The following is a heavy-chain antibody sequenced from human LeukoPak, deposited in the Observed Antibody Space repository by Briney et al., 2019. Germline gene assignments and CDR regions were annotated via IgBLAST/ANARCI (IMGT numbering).Heavy chain of an antibody. V-gene: IGHV1-69*05. CDR3: ARVPATLTTIGYYYYTDV. D-gene: IGHD4-17*01. J-gene: IGHJ6*03. CDR1: GGTFSSYA. Sequence: ASVNVTCNASGGTFSSYAFSWVRQAPGQGQELVGGVIPIFGTANYAKQFQGSGMITTDESSRTAYLELRSLVTEATAVVYYARVPATLTTIGYYYYTDVWAKGTTVTVSS. CDR2: VIPIFGTA.